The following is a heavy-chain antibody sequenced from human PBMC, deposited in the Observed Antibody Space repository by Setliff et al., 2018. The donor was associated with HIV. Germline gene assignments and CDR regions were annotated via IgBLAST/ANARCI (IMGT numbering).Heavy chain of an antibody. D-gene: IGHD3-10*01. CDR1: GFTFSSYA. CDR2: ISGSGGST. J-gene: IGHJ4*02. V-gene: IGHV3-23*01. Sequence: GGSLRLSCAASGFTFSSYAMSWVRQAPGKGLEWVSAISGSGGSTYYADSVKGRFTISRDNSKNTLYLQMNSLRAEDTAVYYCAKARERYYYGSGSPHYWGQGTLVTVSS. CDR3: AKARERYYYGSGSPHY.